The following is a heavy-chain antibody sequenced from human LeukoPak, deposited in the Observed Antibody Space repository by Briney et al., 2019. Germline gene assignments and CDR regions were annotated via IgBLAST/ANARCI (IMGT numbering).Heavy chain of an antibody. J-gene: IGHJ4*02. CDR2: INPNSGGT. V-gene: IGHV1-2*02. D-gene: IGHD3-3*01. CDR3: AKIRHITIFGVVSSYFDY. CDR1: GYTFTGYY. Sequence: ASVKVSCKASGYTFTGYYMHWVRQAPGQGLEWMGWINPNSGGTNYAQKFQGRVTMTRDTSISTAYMELSRLRSDDTAVYYCAKIRHITIFGVVSSYFDYWGLGTLVTVSS.